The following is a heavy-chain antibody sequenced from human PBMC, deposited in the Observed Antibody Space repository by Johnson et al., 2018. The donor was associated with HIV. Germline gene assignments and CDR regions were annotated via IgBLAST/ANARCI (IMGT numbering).Heavy chain of an antibody. CDR1: GFTFSDYD. V-gene: IGHV3-15*01. D-gene: IGHD2-15*01. Sequence: VQLVESGGGLVQPGGSLRLSCAASGFTFSDYDMSWIRQAPGKGLEWVGRIKSKTDGGTTDYAAPVTGRFTISRDDSKNTLYLQMNSLKTEDTAVYYCTTVGFLLTAFDIWGHGTMVTVSS. CDR3: TTVGFLLTAFDI. J-gene: IGHJ3*02. CDR2: IKSKTDGGTT.